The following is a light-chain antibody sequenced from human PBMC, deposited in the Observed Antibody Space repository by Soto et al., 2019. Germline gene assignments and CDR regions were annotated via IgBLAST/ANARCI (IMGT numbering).Light chain of an antibody. CDR3: QQYNNWTLT. CDR1: QSVSSN. CDR2: GAS. Sequence: EIVMTQSAATLSVSPGERATLSCRASQSVSSNLAWYQQKPGQAPRLLIYGASSRATGIPVRFSGSGSGTEFTLTISSLQSEDFAVYYCQQYNNWTLTFGQGTRLEIK. J-gene: IGKJ5*01. V-gene: IGKV3-15*01.